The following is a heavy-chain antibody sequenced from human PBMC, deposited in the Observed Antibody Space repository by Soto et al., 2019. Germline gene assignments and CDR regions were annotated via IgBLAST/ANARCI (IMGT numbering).Heavy chain of an antibody. D-gene: IGHD2-15*01. V-gene: IGHV3-30*18. Sequence: QVQLVESGGGVVQPGRSLRLSCAASGFTFSSYGMHWVRQAPGNGLEWVAVISYDGSNKYYADSVKGRFTISRDNSKNTVYLQMNSLRAEDTAVYYCAKDTGDIVVTYYFDYWGQGTLVTVSS. CDR2: ISYDGSNK. J-gene: IGHJ4*02. CDR3: AKDTGDIVVTYYFDY. CDR1: GFTFSSYG.